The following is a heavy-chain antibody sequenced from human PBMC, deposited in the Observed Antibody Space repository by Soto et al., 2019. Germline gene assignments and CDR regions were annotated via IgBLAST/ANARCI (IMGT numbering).Heavy chain of an antibody. J-gene: IGHJ6*02. CDR2: IGTNGADK. CDR1: GITFSTYA. D-gene: IGHD4-17*01. CDR3: AADYLRHNSLNGYYYSYGMDV. Sequence: EVQLLESGGGFVQPGGSLRLSCAASGITFSTYAMSWVRRAPGKGLEWVSTIGTNGADKQYADFVKGRFTVSRERSDGTLSLQMSSLRAEDTAVYYCAADYLRHNSLNGYYYSYGMDVWGQGTTVTVSS. V-gene: IGHV3-23*01.